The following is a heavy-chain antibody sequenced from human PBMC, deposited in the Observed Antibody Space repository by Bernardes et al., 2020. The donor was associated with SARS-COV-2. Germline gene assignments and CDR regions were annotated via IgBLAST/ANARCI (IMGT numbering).Heavy chain of an antibody. CDR1: GFTVSSNY. D-gene: IGHD3-3*01. Sequence: GGSLRLSCAASGFTVSSNYMSWVRQAPGKGLEWVSVIYSGGSTYYADSVKGRFTISRDNSKNTLYLQMNSLRAEDTAVYYCARAQGSDYDFWSGYKFYYGMDVWGQGTTVTVSS. CDR2: IYSGGST. V-gene: IGHV3-66*01. J-gene: IGHJ6*02. CDR3: ARAQGSDYDFWSGYKFYYGMDV.